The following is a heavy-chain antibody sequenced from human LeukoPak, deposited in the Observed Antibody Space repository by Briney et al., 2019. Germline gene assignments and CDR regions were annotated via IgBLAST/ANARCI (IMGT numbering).Heavy chain of an antibody. J-gene: IGHJ4*02. CDR2: ITYDGSNK. CDR3: AKDLKNWGGVFSY. V-gene: IGHV3-30*18. Sequence: PGGSLRLSCAASGFTFSSYGMHWVRQAPGKGLEWVAVITYDGSNKYYADSVKGRFTISRDNSKNTLYLQMNSLRAEDTAVYYCAKDLKNWGGVFSYWGQGTLVTVSS. CDR1: GFTFSSYG. D-gene: IGHD7-27*01.